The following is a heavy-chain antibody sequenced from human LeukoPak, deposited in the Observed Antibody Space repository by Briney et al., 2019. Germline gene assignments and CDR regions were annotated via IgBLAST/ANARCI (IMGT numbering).Heavy chain of an antibody. CDR1: GFTFSSYE. V-gene: IGHV3-48*03. CDR2: ISSSGSTI. J-gene: IGHJ5*02. D-gene: IGHD6-6*01. Sequence: PGGSLRLSCAASGFTFSSYEMNWVRQAPGKGLEWVSYISSSGSTIYYADSVKGRFTISRDNAKNSLYLQMNSLRAADTAVYYCARTYSGSTAWFDPWGQGTLVTVSS. CDR3: ARTYSGSTAWFDP.